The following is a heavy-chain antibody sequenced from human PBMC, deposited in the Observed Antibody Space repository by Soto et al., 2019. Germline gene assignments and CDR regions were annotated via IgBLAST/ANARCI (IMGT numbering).Heavy chain of an antibody. CDR3: AREDY. CDR1: GFTFNNYA. Sequence: QVQLVESGGGVVQPGRSLRLSSAASGFTFNNYAMHWVRQAPGKGLEWVALISYDGSNKYYADSVKGRFTISRDNSKNTLYLQMNSLRAEDTAVYYCAREDYWGQGTLVTVSS. V-gene: IGHV3-30-3*01. CDR2: ISYDGSNK. J-gene: IGHJ4*02.